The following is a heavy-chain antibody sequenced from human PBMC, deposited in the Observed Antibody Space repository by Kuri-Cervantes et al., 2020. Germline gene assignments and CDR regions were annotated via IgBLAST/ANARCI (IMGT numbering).Heavy chain of an antibody. V-gene: IGHV4-4*02. Sequence: GSLRLSCAVSGGSISSSNRWSWVRQPPGKGLEWIGSIYHSGSTYYNPSLKSRVTISVDTSKNQFSLRLSSVTAADTAVYYCARGRRGSSWNYFDYWGQGTLVTVSS. CDR1: GGSISSSNR. J-gene: IGHJ4*02. D-gene: IGHD6-13*01. CDR2: IYHSGST. CDR3: ARGRRGSSWNYFDY.